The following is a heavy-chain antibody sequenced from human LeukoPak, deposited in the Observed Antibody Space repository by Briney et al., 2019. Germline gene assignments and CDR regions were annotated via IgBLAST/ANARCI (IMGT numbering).Heavy chain of an antibody. CDR3: ASYNWNYPLDDY. CDR1: GFTFSSYW. CDR2: IKQDGSEK. D-gene: IGHD1-7*01. Sequence: GGSLRLSRAASGFTFSSYWMSWVRQAPGKGLEWVANIKQDGSEKYYVDSVKGRFTISRDNAKNSLYLQMNSLRAEDTAVYYCASYNWNYPLDDYWGQGTLVTVSS. V-gene: IGHV3-7*01. J-gene: IGHJ4*02.